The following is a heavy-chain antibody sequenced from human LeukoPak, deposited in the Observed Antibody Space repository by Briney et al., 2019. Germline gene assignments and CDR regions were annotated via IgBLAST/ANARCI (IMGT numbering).Heavy chain of an antibody. J-gene: IGHJ4*02. V-gene: IGHV3-48*03. CDR1: GFTFSSFE. CDR2: ISSSGSTR. CDR3: ARAAGDYGDYFDY. D-gene: IGHD4-17*01. Sequence: QPGGSLRLSCAASGFTFSSFEMNWVRQAPGKGLEWVSYISSSGSTRYYADSVKGRFTISRDNAKNSLYLQMNSLRAEDTAVYYCARAAGDYGDYFDYWGQGTLVTVSS.